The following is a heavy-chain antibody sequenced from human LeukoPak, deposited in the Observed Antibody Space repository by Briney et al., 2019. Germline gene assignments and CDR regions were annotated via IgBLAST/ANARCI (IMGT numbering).Heavy chain of an antibody. J-gene: IGHJ4*02. CDR3: ARTRGDTYYFDY. CDR2: IYSGGST. V-gene: IGHV3-66*01. Sequence: GGSLRLSCAASGFTVSSNYMSWVRQAPGKGLEWVSVIYSGGSTCYADSVKGRFTISRDNSKNTLYLQMNSLRAEDTAVYYCARTRGDTYYFDYWGQGTLVTVSS. CDR1: GFTVSSNY. D-gene: IGHD3-16*01.